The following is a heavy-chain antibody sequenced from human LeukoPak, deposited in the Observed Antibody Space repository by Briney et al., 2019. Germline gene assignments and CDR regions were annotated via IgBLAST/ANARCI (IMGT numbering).Heavy chain of an antibody. CDR3: AKSPLFLDGWYIDY. V-gene: IGHV3-23*01. CDR2: ISGSGGST. Sequence: GGSLRLSCAASGFTFSSYAMSWVRQAPGKGLEWVSAISGSGGSTYYADSVKGRFTISRDNSKNTLYLQMNSLRAEDTAVYYCAKSPLFLDGWYIDYWGQGTLVTVSS. D-gene: IGHD6-19*01. J-gene: IGHJ4*02. CDR1: GFTFSSYA.